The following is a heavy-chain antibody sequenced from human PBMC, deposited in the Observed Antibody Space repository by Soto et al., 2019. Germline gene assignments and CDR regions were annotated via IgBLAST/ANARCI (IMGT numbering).Heavy chain of an antibody. D-gene: IGHD3-22*01. CDR3: TRLGKERTYYDSSGYYDY. CDR1: GFTFSGSA. Sequence: GGSLILSCAASGFTFSGSAMHWVRQASGKGLEWVGRIRSKANSYATAYAASVKGRFTISRDDSKNTAYLQMNSLKTEDTAVYYCTRLGKERTYYDSSGYYDYWGQGTLVTVSS. V-gene: IGHV3-73*01. J-gene: IGHJ4*02. CDR2: IRSKANSYAT.